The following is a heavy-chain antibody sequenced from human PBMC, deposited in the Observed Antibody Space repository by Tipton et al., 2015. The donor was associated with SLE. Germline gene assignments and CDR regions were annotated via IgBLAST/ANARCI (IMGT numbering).Heavy chain of an antibody. D-gene: IGHD5-18*01. CDR1: GFTFGTCA. J-gene: IGHJ4*02. CDR2: FYAAGST. Sequence: SLRLSCVASGFTFGTCAMSWVRQAPGKGLEWVSVFYAAGSTYYADSVKGRFTISRDNSKNTVYLQMNSLRPEDTAVYYCALQRGYSYGFDYWGQGTLVTVSS. CDR3: ALQRGYSYGFDY. V-gene: IGHV3-23*03.